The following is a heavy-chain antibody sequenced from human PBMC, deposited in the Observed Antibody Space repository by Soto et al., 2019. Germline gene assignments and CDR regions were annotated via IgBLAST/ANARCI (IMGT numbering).Heavy chain of an antibody. CDR2: IIPILGIA. J-gene: IGHJ6*03. CDR1: GGTFSSYT. Sequence: QVQLVQSGAEVKKPGSSVKVSCKASGGTFSSYTISWVRQAPGQGREWMGRIIPILGIANYAQKFQGRVTITADKSTSTAYMELSSLRSEDTAVYYCASTTYCSSSSCTYYYYYMDVWGKGTTVTVSS. CDR3: ASTTYCSSSSCTYYYYYMDV. D-gene: IGHD2-2*01. V-gene: IGHV1-69*02.